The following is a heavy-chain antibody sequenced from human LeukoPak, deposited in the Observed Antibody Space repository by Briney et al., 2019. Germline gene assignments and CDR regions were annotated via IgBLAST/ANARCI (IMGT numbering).Heavy chain of an antibody. J-gene: IGHJ4*02. D-gene: IGHD7-27*01. V-gene: IGHV3-33*06. CDR1: GFTFSSSG. CDR2: IWYDGSNK. CDR3: AKKKTGDPFDY. Sequence: PGKSLRLSCAASGFTFSSSGMHWVRQAPGKGLEWVAIIWYDGSNKFYADSVKGRFTISRDNSKNTLDLQMNSLRAEDTAVYYCAKKKTGDPFDYWGQGTLVTVSS.